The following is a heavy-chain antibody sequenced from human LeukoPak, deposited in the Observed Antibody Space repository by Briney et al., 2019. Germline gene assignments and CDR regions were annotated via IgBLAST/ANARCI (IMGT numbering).Heavy chain of an antibody. CDR3: ARVMYHLPEHKGPDYYGMYV. CDR2: ISGSGGST. V-gene: IGHV3-23*01. D-gene: IGHD2-2*01. J-gene: IGHJ6*02. Sequence: GGSLRLSCAASGFTFSSYAMSWVRQAPGKGLEWVSAISGSGGSTYYADSVKGRFTISRDNSKNTLYLQMNSLRAEDTAVYYCARVMYHLPEHKGPDYYGMYVCGQGTTVTVSS. CDR1: GFTFSSYA.